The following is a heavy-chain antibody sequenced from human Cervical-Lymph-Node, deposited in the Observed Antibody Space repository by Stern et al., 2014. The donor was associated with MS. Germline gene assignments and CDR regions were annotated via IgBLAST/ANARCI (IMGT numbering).Heavy chain of an antibody. D-gene: IGHD3-22*01. Sequence: QVQLRQSGAEVKKPGSSVKVSCKASGGTFSSYAISWVRQAPGRGLEWVGEIIPMFGTTKSAQKFQGRFTIIADGSTTTAYMELSSLRSEDTAVYYCARRDYYDSSGYYGDAFDIWGQGTMVTVSS. CDR2: IIPMFGTT. V-gene: IGHV1-69*01. J-gene: IGHJ3*02. CDR3: ARRDYYDSSGYYGDAFDI. CDR1: GGTFSSYA.